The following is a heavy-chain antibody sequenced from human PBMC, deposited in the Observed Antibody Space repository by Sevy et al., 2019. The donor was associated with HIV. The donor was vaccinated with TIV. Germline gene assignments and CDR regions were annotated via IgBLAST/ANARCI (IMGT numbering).Heavy chain of an antibody. CDR1: GGSISSSSYY. V-gene: IGHV4-39*01. Sequence: SETLSLTCTVSGGSISSSSYYWGWIRQPPGKGLEWIGRIYYSGSNYYNPSLKSRVTISVDTSKNQFSLKLSSVTAADTAVYYCARGQWLVHDYWGQGTLVTVSS. J-gene: IGHJ4*02. D-gene: IGHD6-19*01. CDR3: ARGQWLVHDY. CDR2: IYYSGSN.